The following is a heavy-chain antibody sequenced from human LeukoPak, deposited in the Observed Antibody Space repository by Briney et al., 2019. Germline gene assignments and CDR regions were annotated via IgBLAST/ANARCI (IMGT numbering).Heavy chain of an antibody. J-gene: IGHJ4*02. V-gene: IGHV4-30-2*01. CDR1: GGSISSGGYS. CDR3: ARAGGSGSYYDY. CDR2: IHHSGST. D-gene: IGHD3-10*01. Sequence: SETLSPTCAVSGGSISSGGYSWSWIRQPPGKGLEWIGYIHHSGSTYYNPSLKSRVTISVDRSKNQFSLKLSSVTAADTAVYYCARAGGSGSYYDYWGQGTLVTVSS.